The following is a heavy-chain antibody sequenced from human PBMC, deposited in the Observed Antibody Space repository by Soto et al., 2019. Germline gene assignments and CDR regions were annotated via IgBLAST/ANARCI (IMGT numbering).Heavy chain of an antibody. Sequence: SETLSLTCAVSGYSISSGYYWGWVRQPPGQGPEWIGTIYHNGRTYYNPSLNSRVTMSVDTSKNQFSLRLSSVTAADTAVYYCARALSGWSLDHDYWGQGTLVTVSS. V-gene: IGHV4-38-2*01. D-gene: IGHD6-19*01. J-gene: IGHJ4*02. CDR3: ARALSGWSLDHDY. CDR1: GYSISSGYY. CDR2: IYHNGRT.